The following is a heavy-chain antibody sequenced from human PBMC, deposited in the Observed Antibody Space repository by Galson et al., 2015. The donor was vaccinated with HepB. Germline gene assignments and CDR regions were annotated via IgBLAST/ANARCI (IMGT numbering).Heavy chain of an antibody. V-gene: IGHV3-9*01. CDR3: AKYDSRGQLGV. CDR2: ISWNSGRI. Sequence: SLRLSCAASGFIFDDYAMHWVRQGPGKGLEWVSGISWNSGRIAYADSVKGRFTISGDNAKKSLYLEVNSLRADDTALYYCAKYDSRGQLGVWGKGTTVTVSS. J-gene: IGHJ6*04. D-gene: IGHD5-24*01. CDR1: GFIFDDYA.